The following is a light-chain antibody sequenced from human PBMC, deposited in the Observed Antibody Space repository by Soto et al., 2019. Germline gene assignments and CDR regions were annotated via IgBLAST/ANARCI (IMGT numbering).Light chain of an antibody. J-gene: IGKJ1*01. CDR2: GAS. V-gene: IGKV3-20*01. CDR3: QQYAASPRT. CDR1: QSVSNAY. Sequence: EIVLTQSPGTLSLSPRERATLSCRASQSVSNAYLAWYQHKVGQSPRLLIYGASNRAPGIPDRFSGSGSGTDFTLTISRLEPEYFAVYYCQQYAASPRTFGQGTQVEVK.